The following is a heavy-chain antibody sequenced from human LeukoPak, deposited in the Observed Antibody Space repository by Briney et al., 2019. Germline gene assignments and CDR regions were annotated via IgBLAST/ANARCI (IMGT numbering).Heavy chain of an antibody. CDR1: GGSISSYY. V-gene: IGHV4-4*07. D-gene: IGHD3-3*01. J-gene: IGHJ4*02. CDR2: IYTSGST. CDR3: ARQGLRFLEWLSYFDY. Sequence: SETLSLTCTVSGGSISSYYWSWIRQPAGKGLEWIGRIYTSGSTNYNPSLKSRVTMSVDTSKNQFPLKLSSVTAADTAVYYCARQGLRFLEWLSYFDYWGQGTLVTVSS.